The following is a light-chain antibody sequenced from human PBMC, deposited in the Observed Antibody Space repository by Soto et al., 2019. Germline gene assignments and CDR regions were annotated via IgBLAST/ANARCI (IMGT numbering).Light chain of an antibody. Sequence: DIQLTQFPSSLSASVGDSVTITCRASQRISSFVNWYQQKPGRAPKILIYAASNLQNGVPLRFSGSGSGTDFTLSISSLQPEDFTTYYCQQGNSPPYTFGQGTNLQIK. V-gene: IGKV1-39*01. CDR3: QQGNSPPYT. J-gene: IGKJ2*01. CDR2: AAS. CDR1: QRISSF.